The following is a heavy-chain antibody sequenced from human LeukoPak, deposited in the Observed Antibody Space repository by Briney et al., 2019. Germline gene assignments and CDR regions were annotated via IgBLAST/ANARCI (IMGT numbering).Heavy chain of an antibody. CDR3: ARFFRCHSSGCDAFDI. CDR1: GFTFSGSA. Sequence: GGSLRLSCAASGFTFSGSAMHWVRQASGKGLEWVGRIRSKANSYATAYAASVKGRFTISRDDPKNTAYLQMNSLRAEDTAVYYCARFFRCHSSGCDAFDIWGQGTMVTVSS. D-gene: IGHD6-19*01. CDR2: IRSKANSYAT. V-gene: IGHV3-73*01. J-gene: IGHJ3*02.